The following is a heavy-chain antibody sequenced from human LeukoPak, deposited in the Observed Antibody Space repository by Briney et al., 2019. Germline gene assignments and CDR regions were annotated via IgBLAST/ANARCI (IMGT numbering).Heavy chain of an antibody. V-gene: IGHV3-23*01. CDR2: ISGSGGST. D-gene: IGHD3-22*01. CDR1: GFTFSSYA. J-gene: IGHJ4*02. Sequence: PGGSLRLSCAASGFTFSSYAMSWVRQAPGKGLEWVSAISGSGGSTYYADSVKGRFTISRDNSKNTLYLQMNSLRAEETAVYYCAKGGYYDSSGYYIDYWGQGTLVTVSS. CDR3: AKGGYYDSSGYYIDY.